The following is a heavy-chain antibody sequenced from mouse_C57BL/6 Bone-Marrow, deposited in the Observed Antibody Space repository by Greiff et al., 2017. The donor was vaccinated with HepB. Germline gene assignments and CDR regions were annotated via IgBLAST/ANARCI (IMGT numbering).Heavy chain of an antibody. CDR3: AREGAFYGNFYAMDY. Sequence: VQLQQPGTELVKPGASVKLSCKASGYTFTSYWMHWVKQRPGQGLEWIGNINPSNGGTNYNEKFKSKATLTVDTSSSTAYMELHSLTSEDSAVYFCAREGAFYGNFYAMDYWGQGTSVTVSS. CDR2: INPSNGGT. CDR1: GYTFTSYW. V-gene: IGHV1-53*01. D-gene: IGHD2-1*01. J-gene: IGHJ4*01.